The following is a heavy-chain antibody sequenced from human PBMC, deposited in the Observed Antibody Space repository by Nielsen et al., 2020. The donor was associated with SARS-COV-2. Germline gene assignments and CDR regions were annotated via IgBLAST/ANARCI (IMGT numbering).Heavy chain of an antibody. Sequence: ASVKVSCKASGYTFTSYGITWVRQAPGQGLEWLGWTGIYNGNTKYAQKLQGRVTMTTDTSTATAYVELRSLRSDDTAIYYCAKRVITFGGIVEGWFDYWGQGTLVTVSS. CDR2: TGIYNGNT. D-gene: IGHD3-16*02. CDR3: AKRVITFGGIVEGWFDY. V-gene: IGHV1-18*04. J-gene: IGHJ5*01. CDR1: GYTFTSYG.